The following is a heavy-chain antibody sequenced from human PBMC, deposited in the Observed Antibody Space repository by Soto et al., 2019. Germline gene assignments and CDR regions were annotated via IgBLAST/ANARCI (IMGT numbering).Heavy chain of an antibody. CDR2: IDPSDSYT. CDR3: ARLQAAAGDNDLTFDY. J-gene: IGHJ4*02. CDR1: GYSFTSYW. D-gene: IGHD6-13*01. Sequence: EVQLVQSGAEVKKPGESLRISCKGSGYSFTSYWISWVRQMPGKGLEWMGRIDPSDSYTNYSPSFQGHVTISADKSISTAYLQWSSMKASDTTLYYCARLQAAAGDNDLTFDYWGQGTLVTVSS. V-gene: IGHV5-10-1*01.